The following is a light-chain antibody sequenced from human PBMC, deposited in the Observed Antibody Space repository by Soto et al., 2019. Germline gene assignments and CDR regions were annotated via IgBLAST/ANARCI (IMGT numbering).Light chain of an antibody. Sequence: EIVLTQSPCTLSFSPGERATLSFSASQSVSSSYLAWYQQKPGQAPRLLIYGASSRATGIPARFSGSGSGTEFTLTISSLQSEDFAVYYCQQRSNWPRTFGQGTKVDIK. CDR2: GAS. V-gene: IGKV3D-20*02. CDR3: QQRSNWPRT. J-gene: IGKJ1*01. CDR1: QSVSSSY.